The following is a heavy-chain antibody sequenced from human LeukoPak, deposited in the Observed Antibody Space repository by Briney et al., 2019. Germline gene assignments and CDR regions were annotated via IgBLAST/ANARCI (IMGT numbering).Heavy chain of an antibody. Sequence: SETLSLTCTVSGGSISSSSYYWGWIRQPPGKGLEWIGSIYYSGSTYYNPSLKSRVTISVDTSKNQFSLKLSSVTAADTAVYYCASSLLYGSGSYILGWFDPWGQGTLVTVSS. CDR2: IYYSGST. CDR1: GGSISSSSYY. D-gene: IGHD3-10*01. J-gene: IGHJ5*02. V-gene: IGHV4-39*07. CDR3: ASSLLYGSGSYILGWFDP.